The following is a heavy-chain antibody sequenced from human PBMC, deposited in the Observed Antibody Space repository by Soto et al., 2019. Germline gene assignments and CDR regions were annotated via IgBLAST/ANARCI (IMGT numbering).Heavy chain of an antibody. CDR1: GGSISSSSYY. J-gene: IGHJ1*01. V-gene: IGHV4-39*01. CDR2: IYYSGST. D-gene: IGHD2-15*01. Sequence: QLQLQESGPGLVKPSETLSLTCTVSGGSISSSSYYWGWIRQPPGKGLEGIGRIYYSGSTYYNPSLKSRVTISVDTSKRQFSLQLSYVTAANTAVYYCARPFRGSCFHFQHWGQGTLVTVSS. CDR3: ARPFRGSCFHFQH.